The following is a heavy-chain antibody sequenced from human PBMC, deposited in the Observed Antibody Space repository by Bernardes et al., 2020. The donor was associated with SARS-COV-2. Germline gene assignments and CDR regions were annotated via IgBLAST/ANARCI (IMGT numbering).Heavy chain of an antibody. V-gene: IGHV1-2*02. CDR2: INPNSGGT. Sequence: ASVKDSCKASGYTFTGYYMHWVRQAPGQGLEWMGWINPNSGGTNYAQKFQGRVTMTRDTSISTAYMELSRLRSDDTAVYYCAREIGEGPYYDSSGYLDYWGQGTLVT. J-gene: IGHJ4*02. CDR1: GYTFTGYY. D-gene: IGHD3-22*01. CDR3: AREIGEGPYYDSSGYLDY.